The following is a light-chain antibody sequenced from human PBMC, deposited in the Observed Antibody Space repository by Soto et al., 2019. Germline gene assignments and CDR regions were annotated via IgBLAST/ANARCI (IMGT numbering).Light chain of an antibody. CDR2: DVT. J-gene: IGLJ2*01. V-gene: IGLV2-14*03. CDR3: SSYTTSYSLL. CDR1: SSDVGYSNS. Sequence: QCALTQPASVSGSPGQSITISCTGTSSDVGYSNSVSWYQQHPGKAPKLMIYDVTTRPSGVSNRFSDSKSDNTPSLAISGLQAENEADYYCSSYTTSYSLLLGGGTKLTLL.